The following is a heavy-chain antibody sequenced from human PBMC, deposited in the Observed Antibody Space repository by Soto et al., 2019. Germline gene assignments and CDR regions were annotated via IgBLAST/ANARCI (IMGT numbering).Heavy chain of an antibody. CDR1: GGAFTAYY. V-gene: IGHV4-34*01. CDR2: IYHSGST. CDR3: ARAPGCGAPTCPAPLDI. D-gene: IGHD2-21*01. J-gene: IGHJ3*02. Sequence: SETLSLTCAVYGGAFTAYYWTWIRQPPGKGLEWIGEIYHSGSTNYNPSLKSRVTISVDTSKYQFSLNLSSVTAADTAVYYCARAPGCGAPTCPAPLDIRGQGTMVTVSS.